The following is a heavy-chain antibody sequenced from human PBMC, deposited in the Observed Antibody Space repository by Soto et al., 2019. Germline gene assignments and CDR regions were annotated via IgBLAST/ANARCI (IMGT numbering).Heavy chain of an antibody. Sequence: QVQLQESGPGLVKPSETLSLTCTVSGGSISSYYWSWIRQPPGKGLEWIGYIYYSGSTNYNPSLKSRVPISVDTSNNQFSLKLSSVTAADTAVYYCARESDYYDSSGYSIYYFDYWGQGTLVTVSS. CDR3: ARESDYYDSSGYSIYYFDY. D-gene: IGHD3-22*01. J-gene: IGHJ4*02. CDR1: GGSISSYY. V-gene: IGHV4-59*01. CDR2: IYYSGST.